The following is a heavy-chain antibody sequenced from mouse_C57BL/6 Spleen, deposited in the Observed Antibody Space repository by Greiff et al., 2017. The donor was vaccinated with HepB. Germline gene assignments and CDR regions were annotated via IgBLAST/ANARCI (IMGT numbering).Heavy chain of an antibody. CDR1: GYTFTDYY. J-gene: IGHJ1*03. CDR2: IGPGSGST. D-gene: IGHD1-1*01. CDR3: ARSRNYYGSSPYWYFDV. Sequence: QVQLQQSGAELVKPGASVKISCKASGYTFTDYYINWVKQRPGQGLEWIGKIGPGSGSTYYNEKFKGKATLTADKSSSTAYMQLSSLTSEDSAVYFCARSRNYYGSSPYWYFDVWGTGTTVTVSS. V-gene: IGHV1-77*01.